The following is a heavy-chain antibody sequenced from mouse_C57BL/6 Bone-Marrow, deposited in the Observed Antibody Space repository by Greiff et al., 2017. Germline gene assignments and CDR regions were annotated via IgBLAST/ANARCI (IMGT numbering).Heavy chain of an antibody. Sequence: DVQLVESGGGLVKPGGSLKLSCAASGFTFSSYAMSWVRQTPEKRLEWVATISDGGSYTYYPDNVKGRFTISRDNAKNNLYLQMSHLKSEDTAMYYCARFGAPAWFAYWGQGTLVTVSA. D-gene: IGHD3-1*01. J-gene: IGHJ3*01. CDR2: ISDGGSYT. CDR3: ARFGAPAWFAY. CDR1: GFTFSSYA. V-gene: IGHV5-4*01.